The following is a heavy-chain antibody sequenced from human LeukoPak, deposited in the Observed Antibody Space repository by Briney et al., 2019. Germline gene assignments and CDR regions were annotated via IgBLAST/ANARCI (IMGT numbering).Heavy chain of an antibody. CDR1: GFSFNSYA. CDR2: MSYDGSNK. CDR3: AKARYSSGPGDAFDI. J-gene: IGHJ3*02. V-gene: IGHV3-30-3*01. Sequence: GGSLRLSCSASGFSFNSYAMHWVRQAPGKGLEWVAVMSYDGSNKYYADSVKGRFTISRDNSKNTLYLQMNSLRAEDTAVYYCAKARYSSGPGDAFDIWGQGTMVTVSS. D-gene: IGHD6-19*01.